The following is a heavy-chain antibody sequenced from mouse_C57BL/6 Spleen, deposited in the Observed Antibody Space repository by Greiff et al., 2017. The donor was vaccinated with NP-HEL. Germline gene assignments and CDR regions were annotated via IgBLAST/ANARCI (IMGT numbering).Heavy chain of an antibody. CDR1: GFNIKDDY. Sequence: EVQLQQSGAELVRPGASVKLSCTASGFNIKDDYMHWVKQRPEQGLEWIGWIDPENGDTEYASKFQGKATITADTSSNTAYLQLSSLTSEDTAVYYCTTKDLLYPAWFAYWGQGTLVTVSA. CDR3: TTKDLLYPAWFAY. CDR2: IDPENGDT. D-gene: IGHD2-12*01. J-gene: IGHJ3*01. V-gene: IGHV14-4*01.